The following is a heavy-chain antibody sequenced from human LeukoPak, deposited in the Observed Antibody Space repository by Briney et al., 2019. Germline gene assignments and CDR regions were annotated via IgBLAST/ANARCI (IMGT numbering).Heavy chain of an antibody. V-gene: IGHV4-34*01. J-gene: IGHJ4*02. D-gene: IGHD6-19*01. CDR3: ARVRAVAGPFDY. CDR2: INHSGST. CDR1: GGSFSGYY. Sequence: PSETLSLTCAVYGGSFSGYYWSWIRQPPGKGLEWIGEINHSGSTNYNPSLKSRVTISVDTSKNQFSLKLSSVTAADTAMYYCARVRAVAGPFDYWGQGTLVTVSS.